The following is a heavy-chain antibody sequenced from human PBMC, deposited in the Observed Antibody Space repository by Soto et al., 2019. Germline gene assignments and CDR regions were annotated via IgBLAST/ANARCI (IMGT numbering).Heavy chain of an antibody. Sequence: QVQLVESGGGVVQPGRSLRLSCAASGFTFSNYGMHWVRQAPGKGLEWVALIWHDGSDKYYADSVKGRFTISRDTKNTLFLQMNSLRAEDTVVYYCARGDGILYDYWGQGTLVTVSS. J-gene: IGHJ4*02. D-gene: IGHD2-15*01. CDR3: ARGDGILYDY. CDR2: IWHDGSDK. V-gene: IGHV3-33*01. CDR1: GFTFSNYG.